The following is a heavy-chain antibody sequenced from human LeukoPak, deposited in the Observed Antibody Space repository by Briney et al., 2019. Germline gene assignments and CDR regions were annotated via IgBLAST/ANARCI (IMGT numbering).Heavy chain of an antibody. CDR3: ARHDSSGPYNAFDI. CDR2: TYHSGNI. Sequence: PSETLSLTCTVSGGSISSTTYYWGWIRQPPGKGLEWIGSTYHSGNIYYNPSLKSRVTISVDTSKNQFSLKLSSVTAADTAVYYCARHDSSGPYNAFDIWGQGTMVTVSS. D-gene: IGHD3-22*01. V-gene: IGHV4-39*01. CDR1: GGSISSTTYY. J-gene: IGHJ3*02.